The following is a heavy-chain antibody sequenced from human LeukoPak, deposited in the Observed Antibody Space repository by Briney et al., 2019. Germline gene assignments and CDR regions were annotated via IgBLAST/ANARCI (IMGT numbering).Heavy chain of an antibody. CDR3: AKSVLSPYYYGTDV. Sequence: GGSLRLSCAASGFTFSSYAMSWVRQAPGKGLEWVSAISGSGGSTYYADSVKGRFTISRDNSKNTLYLQMNSLRAEDMAVYYCAKSVLSPYYYGTDVWGQGTTVTVSS. V-gene: IGHV3-23*01. CDR2: ISGSGGST. CDR1: GFTFSSYA. D-gene: IGHD2/OR15-2a*01. J-gene: IGHJ6*02.